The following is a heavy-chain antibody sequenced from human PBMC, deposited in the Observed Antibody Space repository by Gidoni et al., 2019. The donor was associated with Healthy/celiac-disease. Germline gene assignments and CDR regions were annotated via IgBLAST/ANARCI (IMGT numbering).Heavy chain of an antibody. D-gene: IGHD2-15*01. J-gene: IGHJ6*02. Sequence: QVQLVQSGAEVKKPGASVKVSCKASGYTFTSYGISWVRQAPGQGLEWMGWISAYNGNTNYAQKLQGRVTMTTDTSTSTAYMELRSLRSDDTAVYYCARDSQSLDCSGGSCAYYYYYYGMDVWGQGTTVTVSS. CDR3: ARDSQSLDCSGGSCAYYYYYYGMDV. CDR1: GYTFTSYG. CDR2: ISAYNGNT. V-gene: IGHV1-18*04.